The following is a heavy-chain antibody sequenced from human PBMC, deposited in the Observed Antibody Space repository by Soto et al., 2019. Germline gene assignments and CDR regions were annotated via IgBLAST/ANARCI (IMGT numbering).Heavy chain of an antibody. CDR1: GFTFSGYA. J-gene: IGHJ4*02. Sequence: EVQLLESGGGLVQPGGSLRLSCAASGFTFSGYAMGWVRQAPGRGLEWVSAISGSGGSTYYADSVKGRFTISRDNSKNTLYLQMNSLRAEDTAVYYWAKGMSSDYVWGRYRYAFRYWGQGTLVTVSS. D-gene: IGHD3-16*02. CDR2: ISGSGGST. V-gene: IGHV3-23*01. CDR3: AKGMSSDYVWGRYRYAFRY.